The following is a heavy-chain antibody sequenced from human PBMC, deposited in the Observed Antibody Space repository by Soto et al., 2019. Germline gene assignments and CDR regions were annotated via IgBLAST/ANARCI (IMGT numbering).Heavy chain of an antibody. J-gene: IGHJ4*02. CDR1: GGSFSGYY. D-gene: IGHD5-12*01. Sequence: SETLSLTCAVYGGSFSGYYWSWIRQPPGKGLEWIGEINHSGSTNYNPSLKSRVNISVDTSKNQFSLKLSSVTAADTAVYYCARGLGGYSGYDAGEKGYYFDYWGQGTLVTVSS. V-gene: IGHV4-34*01. CDR2: INHSGST. CDR3: ARGLGGYSGYDAGEKGYYFDY.